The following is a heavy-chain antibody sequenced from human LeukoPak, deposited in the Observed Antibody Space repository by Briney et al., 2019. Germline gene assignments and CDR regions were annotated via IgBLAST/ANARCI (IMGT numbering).Heavy chain of an antibody. V-gene: IGHV3-20*04. D-gene: IGHD3-10*01. CDR2: INWNGGST. CDR1: GFTFDDYA. J-gene: IGHJ4*02. Sequence: PGGSLRLSCAASGFTFDDYAMHWVRQAPGKGLEWVSGINWNGGSTGYADSVKGRFTISRDNAKNSLYLQMNSLRAEDTALYYCARGINYYGLGSWGPFDYWGQGTLVTVSS. CDR3: ARGINYYGLGSWGPFDY.